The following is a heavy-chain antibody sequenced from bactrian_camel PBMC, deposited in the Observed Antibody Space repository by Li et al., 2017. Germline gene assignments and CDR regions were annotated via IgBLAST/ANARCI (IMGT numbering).Heavy chain of an antibody. CDR2: INRDGTT. CDR1: VDTYRRYY. D-gene: IGHD1*01. V-gene: IGHV3S53*01. CDR3: AASLGRTYCSRALYFLTPPRSSVS. Sequence: HVQLVESGGGSVQAGGSLRLSCAASVDTYRRYYMGWFRQAPGEECVLVSAINRDGTTYYADSVQGRFTISRDNAQNTIYLQMNNLKPEDTARYYCAASLGRTYCSRALYFLTPPRSSVSGARGPRSPSP. J-gene: IGHJ6*01.